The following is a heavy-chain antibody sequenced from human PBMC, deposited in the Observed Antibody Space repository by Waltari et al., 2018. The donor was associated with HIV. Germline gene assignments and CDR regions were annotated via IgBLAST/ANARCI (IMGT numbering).Heavy chain of an antibody. J-gene: IGHJ4*02. Sequence: QVQLQESGPGLVQPSASLSLTCTVSVASLSNYFWSWIRPPPGKGLEWIGYIFYSGTTNYNPSLKSRVSISVDTSKDQFSLKLSSVTAADTAVYYCARSIAAAGLDYWGQGALVTVSS. D-gene: IGHD6-13*01. V-gene: IGHV4-59*01. CDR1: VASLSNYF. CDR2: IFYSGTT. CDR3: ARSIAAAGLDY.